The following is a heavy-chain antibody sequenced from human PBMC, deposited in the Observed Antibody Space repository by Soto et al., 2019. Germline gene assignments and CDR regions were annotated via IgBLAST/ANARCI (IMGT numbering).Heavy chain of an antibody. V-gene: IGHV4-59*01. CDR3: ARMRGSEVAFDI. D-gene: IGHD3-10*01. Sequence: ETLSLTCTVSGGSISSYYWSWIRQPPGKGLEWIGYIYYSGSTNYNPSLKSRVTISVDTSKNQFSLKLSAVTAADTAVYYCARMRGSEVAFDIWGQGTMVTVSS. CDR1: GGSISSYY. CDR2: IYYSGST. J-gene: IGHJ3*02.